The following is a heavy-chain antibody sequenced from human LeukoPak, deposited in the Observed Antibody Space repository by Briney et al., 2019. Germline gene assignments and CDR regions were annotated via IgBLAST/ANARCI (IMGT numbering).Heavy chain of an antibody. J-gene: IGHJ3*02. D-gene: IGHD5-12*01. CDR1: GFTVSSNY. Sequence: PGGSLRLSCAASGFTVSSNYMSWVRQAPGKGLEWVSVIYSGGSTYYADSVKGRFTISRDNSKNTLYLQMNSLRAEDTAVYYCATSEGSEATDAFDIWGQGTMVTVSS. CDR3: ATSEGSEATDAFDI. V-gene: IGHV3-66*01. CDR2: IYSGGST.